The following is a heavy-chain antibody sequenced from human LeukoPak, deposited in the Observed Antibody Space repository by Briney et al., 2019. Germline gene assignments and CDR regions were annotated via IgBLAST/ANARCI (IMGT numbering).Heavy chain of an antibody. Sequence: ASVTVSFKASGYTFTSYGFSWVRQAPGQGLEWMGWINTYSGNTNYAQKVQGRVTMTRDMSTSTVYMELSSLRSEDTAVYYCARNSQEEMATGLAPDYWGQGTLVTVSS. V-gene: IGHV1-18*01. D-gene: IGHD5-24*01. CDR2: INTYSGNT. CDR1: GYTFTSYG. J-gene: IGHJ4*02. CDR3: ARNSQEEMATGLAPDY.